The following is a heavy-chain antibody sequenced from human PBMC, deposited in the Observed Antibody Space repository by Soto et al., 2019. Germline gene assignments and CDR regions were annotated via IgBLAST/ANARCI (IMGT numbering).Heavy chain of an antibody. CDR1: GGSISSSSYY. CDR2: IYYSGST. J-gene: IGHJ4*02. D-gene: IGHD3-3*01. Sequence: SETLSLTCTVSGGSISSSSYYWGWIRQPPGKGLEWIGSIYYSGSTYYNPSLKSRVTISVDTSKNQFSLKLSSVTAADTAVYYCARSPIGVVALYGYYFDYWGQGTLVTVSS. V-gene: IGHV4-39*01. CDR3: ARSPIGVVALYGYYFDY.